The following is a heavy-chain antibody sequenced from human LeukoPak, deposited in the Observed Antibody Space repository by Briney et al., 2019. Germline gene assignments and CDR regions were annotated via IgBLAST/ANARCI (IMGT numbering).Heavy chain of an antibody. J-gene: IGHJ4*02. CDR3: ARDGGPFDD. D-gene: IGHD2-15*01. V-gene: IGHV3-7*03. Sequence: GGSLRLSCAASGFTFRSYWMSWVRQAPGKGLEWVANIKQDGSEKYYVDSVKGRFTISRDNAKKSLYPQMNSLRAEDTAVYYCARDGGPFDDWGQGSLVIVSS. CDR2: IKQDGSEK. CDR1: GFTFRSYW.